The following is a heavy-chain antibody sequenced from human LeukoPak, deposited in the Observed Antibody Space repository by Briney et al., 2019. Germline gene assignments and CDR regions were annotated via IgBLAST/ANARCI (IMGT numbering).Heavy chain of an antibody. D-gene: IGHD3-22*01. CDR2: INPNSGGT. CDR1: GYTFTDYY. J-gene: IGHJ4*02. CDR3: ARRQNNYYDSSGYYPYYFDY. Sequence: ASVKVSCKASGYTFTDYYMHWVRQAPGQGLEWMGWINPNSGGTNYAQKFQGRVTMTRDTSISTAYMELSRLRSDDTAVYYCARRQNNYYDSSGYYPYYFDYWGQGTLVTVSS. V-gene: IGHV1-2*02.